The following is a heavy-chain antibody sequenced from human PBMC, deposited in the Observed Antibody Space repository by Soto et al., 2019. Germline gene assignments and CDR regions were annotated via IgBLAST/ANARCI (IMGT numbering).Heavy chain of an antibody. CDR3: ATQGFGTLHGLVDV. J-gene: IGHJ6*02. Sequence: QAQLQASGPGLVKPSETLSLTCTVSSVSISSITNHYCSWIRQPPGKGLEWVGYISKTGYTSYNPYLKSRVTLSVDTSKNQFSLKLTSVTAADTALYYCATQGFGTLHGLVDVWGQGTTVTVSS. CDR2: ISKTGYT. V-gene: IGHV4-59*08. CDR1: SVSISSITNHY. D-gene: IGHD3-10*01.